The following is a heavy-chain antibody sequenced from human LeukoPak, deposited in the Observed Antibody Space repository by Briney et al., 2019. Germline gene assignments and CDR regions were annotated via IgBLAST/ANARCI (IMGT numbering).Heavy chain of an antibody. CDR3: TWDTVTAPFY. CDR2: IKSKKDGGTL. V-gene: IGHV3-15*01. Sequence: GGSLRLSCAASGFIFSNVWMRWVRQAPGKGLEWVGRIKSKKDGGTLDYAAPVKGRFIISRDDSKNTLYLQMNSLKTEDTAVYYCTWDTVTAPFYWGQGTLVTVSS. CDR1: GFIFSNVW. D-gene: IGHD4-17*01. J-gene: IGHJ4*02.